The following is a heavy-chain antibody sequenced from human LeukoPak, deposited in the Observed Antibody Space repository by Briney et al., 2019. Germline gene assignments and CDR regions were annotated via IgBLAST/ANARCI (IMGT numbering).Heavy chain of an antibody. D-gene: IGHD5-12*01. V-gene: IGHV4-34*01. J-gene: IGHJ5*02. CDR2: INHSGST. CDR3: AGDPSYSGYDGDWFDP. CDR1: GGSFRGYY. Sequence: PSETLSLTCAVYGGSFRGYYWSWIRQTPGKGLEWIGEINHSGSTNYNPSLKSRVTISVDTSKNQFSLKLSSVTAADTAVYYCAGDPSYSGYDGDWFDPWGQGTLVTVSS.